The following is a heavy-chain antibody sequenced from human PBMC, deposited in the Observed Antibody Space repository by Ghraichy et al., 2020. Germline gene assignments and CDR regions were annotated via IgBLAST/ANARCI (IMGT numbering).Heavy chain of an antibody. Sequence: ASVKVSCKVSGYTLTELSMHWVRQAPGKGLEWMGGFDPEDGETIYAQKFQGRVTMTEDTSTDTAYMELSSLRSEDTAVYYCATDGGYCSGGSCYTNWFDPWGQGTLVTVSS. J-gene: IGHJ5*02. CDR3: ATDGGYCSGGSCYTNWFDP. CDR1: GYTLTELS. V-gene: IGHV1-24*01. CDR2: FDPEDGET. D-gene: IGHD2-15*01.